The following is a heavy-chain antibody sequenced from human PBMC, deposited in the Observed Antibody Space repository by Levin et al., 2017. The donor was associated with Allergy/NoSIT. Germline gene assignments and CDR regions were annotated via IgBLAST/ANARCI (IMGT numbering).Heavy chain of an antibody. D-gene: IGHD7-27*01. CDR3: ARSRWGPDAFDI. V-gene: IGHV4-38-2*02. CDR1: GYSISSGFY. CDR2: IFHSGNT. Sequence: SETLSLTCTVSGYSISSGFYWGWIRQPPGKGLEWIGNIFHSGNTYYNPSLKSRVTISVDTSKNQFSLKVSYVTAADTAVYYCARSRWGPDAFDIWGQGTLVTVSS. J-gene: IGHJ3*02.